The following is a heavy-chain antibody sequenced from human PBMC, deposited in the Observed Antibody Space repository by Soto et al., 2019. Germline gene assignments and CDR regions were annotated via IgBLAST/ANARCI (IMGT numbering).Heavy chain of an antibody. V-gene: IGHV3-74*01. J-gene: IGHJ4*02. CDR1: GFTFTNYR. CDR3: ACSARGLYGDYN. Sequence: EVQLVESGGGLVQPGESLRLSCSASGFTFTNYRMHWVRQAPGKGLVWVSRINAEGTTTNYADSVKGRFTTSRDNAKNTLYLQMNSLGAEDTAVYYCACSARGLYGDYNWGQGTLVTVSS. D-gene: IGHD4-17*01. CDR2: INAEGTTT.